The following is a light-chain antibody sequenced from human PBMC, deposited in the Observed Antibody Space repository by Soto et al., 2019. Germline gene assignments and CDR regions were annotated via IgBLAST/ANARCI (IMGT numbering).Light chain of an antibody. CDR1: SSDVGGYNY. CDR3: CSYAGSYTVI. Sequence: QSALTQPRSVSGSPGQSVTISCTGTSSDVGGYNYVSWYQHHPGRAPKLMIFDISLRPSGVPDRFSGSKSANTASLTISRLQAEDEADYYCCSYAGSYTVIFGGGTKLTVL. V-gene: IGLV2-11*01. J-gene: IGLJ2*01. CDR2: DIS.